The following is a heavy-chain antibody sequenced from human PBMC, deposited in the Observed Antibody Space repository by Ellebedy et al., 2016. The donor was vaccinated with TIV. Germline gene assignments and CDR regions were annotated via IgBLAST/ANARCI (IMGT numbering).Heavy chain of an antibody. CDR3: ARQPTAVEMATMEDFGLDY. CDR1: GGTLRRYG. V-gene: IGHV1-69*04. CDR2: SIPIIGIA. J-gene: IGHJ4*02. Sequence: AASVKVSCKASGGTLRRYGITWVRQAPGQGHEWMGRSIPIIGIATYAQKFQGRVTITADKSTRTAYMELTSLESEDTAVYYCARQPTAVEMATMEDFGLDYWGQGTLVTVSS. D-gene: IGHD5-24*01.